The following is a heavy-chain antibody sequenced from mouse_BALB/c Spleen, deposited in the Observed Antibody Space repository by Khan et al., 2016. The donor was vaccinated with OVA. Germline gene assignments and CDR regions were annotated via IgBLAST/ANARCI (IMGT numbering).Heavy chain of an antibody. CDR3: ARQPYYHYNIMDY. V-gene: IGHV2-6-1*01. Sequence: VQLQESGPGLVAPSQSLSITCTISGFSLTNYGVHWVRPPPGKGLEWLVVIWSDGSTTSYSALKSRLTISKDNSKSQVFLKMNSLQTDDTAMYYCARQPYYHYNIMDYWGQGTSVTVSS. CDR2: IWSDGST. CDR1: GFSLTNYG. D-gene: IGHD2-10*01. J-gene: IGHJ4*01.